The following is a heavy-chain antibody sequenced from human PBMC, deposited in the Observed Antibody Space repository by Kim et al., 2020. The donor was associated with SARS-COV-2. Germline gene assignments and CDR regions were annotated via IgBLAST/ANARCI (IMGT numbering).Heavy chain of an antibody. CDR2: ISSSSSYI. CDR1: GFTFSSYS. Sequence: GGSLRLSCAASGFTFSSYSMNWVRQAPGKGLEWVSSISSSSSYIYYADSVKGRFTISRDNAKNSLYLQMNSLRAEDTAVYYCARDSRGCGGDCYSRFLSYYYYYGMDVWGQGTTVTVSS. V-gene: IGHV3-21*01. CDR3: ARDSRGCGGDCYSRFLSYYYYYGMDV. D-gene: IGHD2-21*02. J-gene: IGHJ6*02.